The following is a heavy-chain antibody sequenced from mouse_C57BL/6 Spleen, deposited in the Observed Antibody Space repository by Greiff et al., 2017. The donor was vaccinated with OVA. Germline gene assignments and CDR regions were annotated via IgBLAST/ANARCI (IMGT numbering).Heavy chain of an antibody. J-gene: IGHJ1*03. Sequence: EVQLQQSGGGLVQPKGSLKLSCAASGFTFNTYAMHWVRQAPGKGLEWVARIRSKSSNYATYYADSVKDRFTISRDDSQSMLYLQMNNLKTEDTAMYYCVRDGGYYGSSGYFDVWGTGTTVTVSS. V-gene: IGHV10-3*01. CDR2: IRSKSSNYAT. CDR1: GFTFNTYA. CDR3: VRDGGYYGSSGYFDV. D-gene: IGHD1-1*01.